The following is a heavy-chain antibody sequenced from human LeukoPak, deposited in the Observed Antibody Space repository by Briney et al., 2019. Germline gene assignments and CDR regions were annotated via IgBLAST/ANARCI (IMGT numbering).Heavy chain of an antibody. CDR1: GYTFTGYY. J-gene: IGHJ4*02. D-gene: IGHD6-13*01. CDR3: ARAPAMGGPGIAAAGTFHY. Sequence: ASVKVSCKASGYTFTGYYMHWVRQAPGQGLEWMGRINPNSGGTNYAQKFQGRVTMTRDTSISTAYMELSRLRSDDTAVYYCARAPAMGGPGIAAAGTFHYWGQGTLVTVSP. V-gene: IGHV1-2*06. CDR2: INPNSGGT.